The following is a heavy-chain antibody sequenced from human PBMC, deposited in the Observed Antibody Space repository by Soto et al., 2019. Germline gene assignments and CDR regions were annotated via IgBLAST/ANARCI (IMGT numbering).Heavy chain of an antibody. CDR1: GLTFSSYS. Sequence: GGSLRRSCSASGLTFSSYSMNWVRQAPGKGLEWVSSISSSSSYIYYADSVKGRFTISRDNAKNSLYLQMNSLRAEDTAVYYCATGIYDSGTQQTKINNWFDPSRKGTL. CDR2: ISSSSSYI. V-gene: IGHV3-21*04. D-gene: IGHD3-10*01. CDR3: ATGIYDSGTQQTKINNWFDP. J-gene: IGHJ5*02.